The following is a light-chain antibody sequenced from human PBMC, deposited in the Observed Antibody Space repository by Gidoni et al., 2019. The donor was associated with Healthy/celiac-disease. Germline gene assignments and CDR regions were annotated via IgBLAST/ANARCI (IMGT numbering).Light chain of an antibody. Sequence: DIHMTQSPSSLSASVGDRVTINCQASQDISNYLNWYQQKPGKAPKLLIYDASNLETGVPSRFSGSGSGTDFTFTISSLQPEDIATYYCQQYDNLPLTFGGGTKVEIK. CDR3: QQYDNLPLT. J-gene: IGKJ4*01. V-gene: IGKV1-33*01. CDR1: QDISNY. CDR2: DAS.